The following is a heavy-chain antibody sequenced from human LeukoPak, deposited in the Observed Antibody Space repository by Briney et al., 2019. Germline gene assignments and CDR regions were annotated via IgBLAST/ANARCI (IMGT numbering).Heavy chain of an antibody. V-gene: IGHV1-2*02. CDR1: GYTFTGYY. CDR2: INPNSGGT. Sequence: GASVKVSCKASGYTFTGYYMHWVRQAPGQGLEWMGWINPNSGGTNYAQKVQGRVTMTRDTSISTAYMELSRLRSDDTAVYYCASTVDLNGSGWYRGLSFDYWGQGTLVTVSS. CDR3: ASTVDLNGSGWYRGLSFDY. J-gene: IGHJ4*02. D-gene: IGHD6-19*01.